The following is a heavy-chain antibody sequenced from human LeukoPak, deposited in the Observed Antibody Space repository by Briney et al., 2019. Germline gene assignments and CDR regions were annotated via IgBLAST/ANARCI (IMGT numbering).Heavy chain of an antibody. CDR3: ATQDASRGAARDDAFDI. CDR2: IYPGDSDT. V-gene: IGHV5-51*01. CDR1: GYSFTSYW. Sequence: GESLKISCKGSGYSFTSYWIGWVRLMPGKGLEWMGIIYPGDSDTRYSPSFQGQVTISADKSISTAYLQWSSLKASDTAMYYCATQDASRGAARDDAFDIWGQGTMVTVSS. D-gene: IGHD6-25*01. J-gene: IGHJ3*02.